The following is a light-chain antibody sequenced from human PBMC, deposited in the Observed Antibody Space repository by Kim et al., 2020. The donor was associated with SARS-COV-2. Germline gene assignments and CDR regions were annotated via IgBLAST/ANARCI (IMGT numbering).Light chain of an antibody. J-gene: IGLJ2*01. V-gene: IGLV2-11*01. CDR2: DVS. CDR1: SSDVGGYNY. CDR3: QTWDSSTGV. Sequence: QSALTQPRSVSGSPGQSVTISCTGTSSDVGGYNYVSWYQQHPGKAPKVMIYDVSKRPSGVPDRFSGSKSGNTASLTISGLHAEDEADYYCQTWDSSTGVFGGGTQLTVL.